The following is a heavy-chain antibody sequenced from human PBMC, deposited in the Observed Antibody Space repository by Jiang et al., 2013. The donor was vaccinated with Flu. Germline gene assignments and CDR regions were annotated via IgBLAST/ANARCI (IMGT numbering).Heavy chain of an antibody. J-gene: IGHJ6*03. Sequence: SQTLSLTCAISGDSVSRNSAAWNWLRQSPSRGLEWLGRTSYNSRWYNDCAVSVKSRILINPDTSKNQFSLQLNSVTPEDTAIYYCAREQRGIAVTKSSPTIDHFFYMDVWGKGTAVSVSS. D-gene: IGHD4-17*01. CDR3: AREQRGIAVTKSSPTIDHFFYMDV. V-gene: IGHV6-1*01. CDR2: TSYNSRWYN. CDR1: GDSVSRNSAA.